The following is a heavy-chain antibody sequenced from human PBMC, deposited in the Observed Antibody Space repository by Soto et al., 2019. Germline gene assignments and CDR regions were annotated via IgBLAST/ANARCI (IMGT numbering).Heavy chain of an antibody. CDR2: IYWDDDK. CDR3: AHATPVTTGSDY. J-gene: IGHJ4*02. D-gene: IGHD4-17*01. V-gene: IGHV2-5*02. CDR1: GFSLSTTGVG. Sequence: QITLKESGPTLVKPTQTLTLTCTFSGFSLSTTGVGVGWIRQAPGKALEWHALIYWDDDKRYSPSLKSRLTITKDTSKNQVVLTMTNMDPIDTATYYCAHATPVTTGSDYWGQGTLVTVSS.